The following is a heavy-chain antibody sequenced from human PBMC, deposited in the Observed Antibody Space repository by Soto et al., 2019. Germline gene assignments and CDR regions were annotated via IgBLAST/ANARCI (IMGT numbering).Heavy chain of an antibody. CDR3: AASPNYYDSSGYYGQRGFDY. Sequence: ASVKVSCKASGYTFTSYAMHWVRQAPGQRLEWMGWINAGNGNTKYSQKFQGRVTMTTDTSTSTAYMELRSLRSDDTAVYYCAASPNYYDSSGYYGQRGFDYWGQGTLVTVSS. J-gene: IGHJ4*02. CDR2: INAGNGNT. V-gene: IGHV1-3*01. CDR1: GYTFTSYA. D-gene: IGHD3-22*01.